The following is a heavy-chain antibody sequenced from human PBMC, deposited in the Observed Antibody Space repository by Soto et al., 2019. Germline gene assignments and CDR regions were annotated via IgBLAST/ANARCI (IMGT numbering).Heavy chain of an antibody. CDR1: GGSISSYY. CDR2: IYYSGST. Sequence: PSETLSLTCTVSGGSISSYYWSWIRQPPGKGLEWIGYIYYSGSTNYNPSLKSRVTISVDTSKNQFSLKLSSVTAADTAVYYFGSLRSGYSYGYGEYYFAYWGQGTLVTVSS. V-gene: IGHV4-59*01. D-gene: IGHD5-18*01. CDR3: GSLRSGYSYGYGEYYFAY. J-gene: IGHJ4*02.